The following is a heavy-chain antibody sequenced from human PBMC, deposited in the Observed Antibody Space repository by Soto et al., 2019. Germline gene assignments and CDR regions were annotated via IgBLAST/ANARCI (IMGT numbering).Heavy chain of an antibody. CDR3: AKDQLIVVVYWFDP. Sequence: GGSLRLSCAASGFTFSSYAMSWVRQAPGKGLEWVSAISGSGGSTYYADSVKGRFTISRDNSKNTLYLQMNSLRAEGTAVYYCAKDQLIVVVYWFDPWGQGTLVTVSS. CDR1: GFTFSSYA. CDR2: ISGSGGST. V-gene: IGHV3-23*01. J-gene: IGHJ5*02. D-gene: IGHD3-22*01.